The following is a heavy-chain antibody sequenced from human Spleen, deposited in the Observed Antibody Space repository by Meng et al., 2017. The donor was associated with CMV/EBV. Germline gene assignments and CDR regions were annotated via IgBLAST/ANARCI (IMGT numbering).Heavy chain of an antibody. D-gene: IGHD4-17*01. Sequence: QVQLVQSGAEVKKRGASVKVSCKASGYTFTSYDINWVRQATGQGLEWMGWMNPKSGNTGYALKFQGRVTMTRNTSINTAYMELSSLRSEDTAVYYCARGLGPSYADRDYWGQGTLVTVSS. CDR1: GYTFTSYD. CDR3: ARGLGPSYADRDY. CDR2: MNPKSGNT. V-gene: IGHV1-8*01. J-gene: IGHJ4*02.